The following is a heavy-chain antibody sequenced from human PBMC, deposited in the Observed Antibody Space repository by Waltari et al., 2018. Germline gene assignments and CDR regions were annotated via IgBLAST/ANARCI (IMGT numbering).Heavy chain of an antibody. CDR3: ASLSAPIDY. D-gene: IGHD6-25*01. Sequence: EVLLVESGARVVQPGRSLTLPCTPSGPHFSGYWMHWVRQSPGKGLVWVSEIDSTGASTTYADSVRGRFTISRDNDKNTIYLHMNSLRAEDTALYYCASLSAPIDYWGQGTLVTVSS. CDR1: GPHFSGYW. J-gene: IGHJ4*02. V-gene: IGHV3-74*01. CDR2: IDSTGAST.